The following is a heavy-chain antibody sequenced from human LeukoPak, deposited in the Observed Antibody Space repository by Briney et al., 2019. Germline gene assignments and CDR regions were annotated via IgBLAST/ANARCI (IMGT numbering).Heavy chain of an antibody. D-gene: IGHD5-18*01. CDR3: ARDLGYGLSGGYYFDY. CDR2: IYYSGST. J-gene: IGHJ4*02. CDR1: GGSIRRGGYY. Sequence: ALSLTCTVPGGSIRRGGYYTSWICHHPGEGLEWHGYIYYSGSTYYNPSLKSRVTISVDTSKNQFSLKLSSVTAADRAVYYCARDLGYGLSGGYYFDYWGRGTLVTVSS. V-gene: IGHV4-31*02.